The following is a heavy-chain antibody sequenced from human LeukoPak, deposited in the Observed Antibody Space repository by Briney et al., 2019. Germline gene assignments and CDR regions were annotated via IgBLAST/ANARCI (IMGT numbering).Heavy chain of an antibody. V-gene: IGHV4-59*01. CDR2: IYYSGGT. J-gene: IGHJ1*01. CDR1: GGSISSYY. Sequence: SETLSLTCTVSGGSISSYYWNWIRQPPGKGLEWIGYIYYSGGTNYNPSLKSRVTISVDTSKNQFSLKLSSVTAADTAVYYCARGGWYPESFQHWGQGALVTVSS. D-gene: IGHD6-19*01. CDR3: ARGGWYPESFQH.